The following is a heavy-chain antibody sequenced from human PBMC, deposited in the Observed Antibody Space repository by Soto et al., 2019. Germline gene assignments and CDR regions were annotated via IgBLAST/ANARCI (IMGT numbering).Heavy chain of an antibody. Sequence: GGSLRLSCAASGFTFSSYAMHWVRQAPGKGLEWVAVISYDGSNKYYADSVKGRFTISRDNSKNTLYLQMNSLRAEDTAVYYCARGIAVAGPDYWGQGTLVTVSS. CDR3: ARGIAVAGPDY. CDR1: GFTFSSYA. J-gene: IGHJ4*02. CDR2: ISYDGSNK. V-gene: IGHV3-30-3*01. D-gene: IGHD6-19*01.